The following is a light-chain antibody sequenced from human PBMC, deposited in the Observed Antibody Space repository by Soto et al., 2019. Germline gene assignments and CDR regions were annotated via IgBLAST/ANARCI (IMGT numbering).Light chain of an antibody. V-gene: IGKV3-11*01. Sequence: EIELTQSPVTLSLSPGERATVSCRASQSVSSSLAWYQQKPGQAPRLLIYDASNRATGIPARFSGSGSETDFNLTVSSLEPEDFAVYYCQQRSNWPLSFGGGTKVEIK. J-gene: IGKJ4*01. CDR2: DAS. CDR1: QSVSSS. CDR3: QQRSNWPLS.